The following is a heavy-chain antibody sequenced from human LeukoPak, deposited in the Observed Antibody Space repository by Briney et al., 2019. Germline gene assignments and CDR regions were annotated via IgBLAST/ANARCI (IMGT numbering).Heavy chain of an antibody. D-gene: IGHD3-10*01. Sequence: KPGGSLRLSCAASGFTFSSYSMNWVRQAPGKGLEWVSSISSSSSYIYYADSVKGRFTISRDNAKNSLYLQMNSLRAEDTAVYYCARERAMVRGVRDAFDPWGQGTLVTVSS. J-gene: IGHJ5*02. CDR2: ISSSSSYI. CDR3: ARERAMVRGVRDAFDP. V-gene: IGHV3-21*01. CDR1: GFTFSSYS.